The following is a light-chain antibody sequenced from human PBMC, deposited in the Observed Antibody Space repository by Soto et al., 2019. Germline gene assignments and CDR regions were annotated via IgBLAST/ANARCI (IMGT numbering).Light chain of an antibody. Sequence: QSVLTQPPSVSEAPGQKVTIXCSGSSSNIGGNYVSWYQVVPRTAPKLLIYDNMKRHSGIPDRFSGSKSGTSATLGITELQIGDEAEYFCGTWDSSLGTVVFGGGTKLTVL. CDR1: SSNIGGNY. V-gene: IGLV1-51*01. CDR2: DNM. J-gene: IGLJ2*01. CDR3: GTWDSSLGTVV.